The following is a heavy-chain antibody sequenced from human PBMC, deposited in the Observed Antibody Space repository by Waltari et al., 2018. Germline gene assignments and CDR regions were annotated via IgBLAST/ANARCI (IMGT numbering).Heavy chain of an antibody. V-gene: IGHV4-59*01. CDR3: ARVANAFDI. CDR2: IYYSGST. CDR1: GGSISSYY. Sequence: QVQLQESGPGLVKPSETLSLTCTVSGGSISSYYWSWIRQPPGKGLEWIGYIYYSGSTNYNPSLKSRVTISVDTSKNQFSLKLSSVTAADTAMYYCARVANAFDIWGQGTMVTVSS. J-gene: IGHJ3*02.